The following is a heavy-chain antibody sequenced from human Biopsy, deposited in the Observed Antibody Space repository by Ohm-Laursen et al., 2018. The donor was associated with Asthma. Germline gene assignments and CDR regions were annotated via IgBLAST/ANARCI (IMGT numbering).Heavy chain of an antibody. V-gene: IGHV1-69*13. Sequence: SVKASCKSLGGTFNTYVIGWVRQAPGQGLEWMGGINSVFGTTTYPQKFQDRVTITADDSTSTAYVELSSLRSEDTAVYYCARKAGSCISRTCYSLDFWGQGTLVTVSS. CDR2: INSVFGTT. CDR1: GGTFNTYV. D-gene: IGHD2-2*01. J-gene: IGHJ4*02. CDR3: ARKAGSCISRTCYSLDF.